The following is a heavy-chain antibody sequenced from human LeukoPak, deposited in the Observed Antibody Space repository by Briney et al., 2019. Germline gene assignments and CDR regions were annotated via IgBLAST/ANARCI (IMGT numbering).Heavy chain of an antibody. CDR3: ARCGNWGVGHAFAI. CDR2: ISSSGSTI. V-gene: IGHV3-48*03. J-gene: IGHJ3*02. CDR1: GFTFSSYE. Sequence: PGGSLRLSCAASGFTFSSYEMNWVRQAPGKGLEWVSYISSSGSTIYSADSVKGRFSISRDNAKNSLYLQMNSLRAEDTAVYYCARCGNWGVGHAFAIWGQGTMVTVSS. D-gene: IGHD4-23*01.